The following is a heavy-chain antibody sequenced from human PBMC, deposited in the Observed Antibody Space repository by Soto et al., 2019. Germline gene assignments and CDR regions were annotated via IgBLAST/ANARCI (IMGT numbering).Heavy chain of an antibody. J-gene: IGHJ6*02. D-gene: IGHD3-3*01. CDR1: GGSISSSSYY. V-gene: IGHV4-39*01. Sequence: QLQLQESGPGLVKPSETLSLTCTVSGGSISSSSYYWGWIRQPPGKGLEWIGSIYYSGSTYYNPSLKSRVTISVDTSKNQFSLKLSSVTAADTAVYYCATLSAGSGYYTDYYYYYYGMDVWGQGTTVTVSS. CDR2: IYYSGST. CDR3: ATLSAGSGYYTDYYYYYYGMDV.